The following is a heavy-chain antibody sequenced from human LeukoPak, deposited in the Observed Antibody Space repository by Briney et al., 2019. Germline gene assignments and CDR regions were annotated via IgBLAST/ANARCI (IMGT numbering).Heavy chain of an antibody. CDR2: INHSGST. Sequence: SETLSLTCAVYGGSFSGYYWSWIRQPPGKGLEWIGEINHSGSTNYNPSLKSRVTISVDTSKNQFSLKLSSVTAADTAVYYCAGGPYYYDSSGYYGYGMDVWGQGTTVTVSS. J-gene: IGHJ6*02. CDR3: AGGPYYYDSSGYYGYGMDV. V-gene: IGHV4-34*01. D-gene: IGHD3-22*01. CDR1: GGSFSGYY.